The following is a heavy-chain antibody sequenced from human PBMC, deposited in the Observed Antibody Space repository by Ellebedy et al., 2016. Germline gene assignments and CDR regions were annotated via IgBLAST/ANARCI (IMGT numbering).Heavy chain of an antibody. CDR3: RQGHYADY. CDR2: ITSSSSYI. V-gene: IGHV3-21*04. CDR1: GFTLSDYS. Sequence: GESLKISXAASGFTLSDYSMNWVRQAPGKGLEWVSSITSSSSYIFYADSVKGRFTISRDNAKNSVYLQMNNLRGEDTAVYYCRQGHYADYWGQGTLVTVSS. J-gene: IGHJ4*02.